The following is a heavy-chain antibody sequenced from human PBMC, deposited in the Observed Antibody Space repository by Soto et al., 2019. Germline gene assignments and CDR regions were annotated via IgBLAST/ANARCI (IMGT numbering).Heavy chain of an antibody. V-gene: IGHV4-59*01. J-gene: IGHJ4*02. CDR3: ATSPPNFWSGYSGIYYFDY. Sequence: PSETLSLTCTVSGGSISSYYWSWIRQPPGKGLEWIGYIYYSGSTNYNPSLKSRVTISVDTSKNQFSLKLSSVTAADTAVYYCATSPPNFWSGYSGIYYFDYWGQGTLVTVSS. CDR2: IYYSGST. D-gene: IGHD3-3*01. CDR1: GGSISSYY.